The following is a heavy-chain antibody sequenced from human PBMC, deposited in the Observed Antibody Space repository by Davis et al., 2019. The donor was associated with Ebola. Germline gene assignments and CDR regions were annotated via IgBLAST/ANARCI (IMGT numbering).Heavy chain of an antibody. J-gene: IGHJ6*02. D-gene: IGHD4-17*01. CDR2: IGGSGGSP. Sequence: GESLKISCAASGFTFSSYAMSWVRQAPGKGLEWVSAIGGSGGSPYYADPVKGRFTIARDDSKNTLYLQMNSLRAEDTAVYYCARACDYGWYYYGMDVWGQGTTVTVSS. CDR3: ARACDYGWYYYGMDV. CDR1: GFTFSSYA. V-gene: IGHV3-23*01.